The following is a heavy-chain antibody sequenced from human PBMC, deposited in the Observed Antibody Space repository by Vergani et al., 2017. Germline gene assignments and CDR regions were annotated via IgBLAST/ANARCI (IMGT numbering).Heavy chain of an antibody. CDR3: AKHHSSIAARPYFDY. V-gene: IGHV3-30*18. CDR1: GFTFSSYG. J-gene: IGHJ4*02. Sequence: QVQLVESGGGVVQPGRSLRLSCAASGFTFSSYGMHWVRQAPGKGLEWVAVISYDGSNKYYADSVKGRFTISRDNSKNTLDLQMNSLRAEDTAVYYCAKHHSSIAARPYFDYWGQGTLVTVSS. CDR2: ISYDGSNK. D-gene: IGHD6-6*01.